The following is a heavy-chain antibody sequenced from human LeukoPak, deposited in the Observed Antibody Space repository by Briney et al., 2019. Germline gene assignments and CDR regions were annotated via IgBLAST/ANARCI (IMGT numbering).Heavy chain of an antibody. V-gene: IGHV3-23*01. CDR1: GFTFSNAW. Sequence: GGSLRLSCAASGFTFSNAWMSWVRQAPGKGLEWVSAISGSGGSTYYADSVKGRFTISRDNSKNTLYLQMNSLRAEDTAVYYCAKDLGYYDSSGLDYWGQGTLVTVSS. J-gene: IGHJ4*02. CDR2: ISGSGGST. D-gene: IGHD3-22*01. CDR3: AKDLGYYDSSGLDY.